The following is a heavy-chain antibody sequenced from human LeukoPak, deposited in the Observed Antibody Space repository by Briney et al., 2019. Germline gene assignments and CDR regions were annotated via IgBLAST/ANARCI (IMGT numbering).Heavy chain of an antibody. D-gene: IGHD3-9*01. CDR1: GGSISSGGYY. CDR2: IYHSGST. Sequence: PSQTLSLTCTVSGGSISSGGYYWSWIRQHPGKGLEWIGSIYHSGSTYYNPSLKSRVTISVDTSKNQFSLKLSSVTAADTAVYYCARDYYDILTGYSIRRYGMDVWGKGTTVTVSS. V-gene: IGHV4-31*03. J-gene: IGHJ6*04. CDR3: ARDYYDILTGYSIRRYGMDV.